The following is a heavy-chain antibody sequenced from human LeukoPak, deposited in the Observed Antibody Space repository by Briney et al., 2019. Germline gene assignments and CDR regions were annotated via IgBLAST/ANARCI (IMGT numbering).Heavy chain of an antibody. CDR2: IKQDGSEK. CDR3: AREAGTSDY. D-gene: IGHD1/OR15-1a*01. J-gene: IGHJ4*02. Sequence: GGSLRLSCAASGFTFRSYWMSWVRQAPGKGLEWVANIKQDGSEKYYVDSVKGRFTISRDNAKNSLYLQMNSLRAEDTAVYYCAREAGTSDYWGQGTLVTVSS. V-gene: IGHV3-7*01. CDR1: GFTFRSYW.